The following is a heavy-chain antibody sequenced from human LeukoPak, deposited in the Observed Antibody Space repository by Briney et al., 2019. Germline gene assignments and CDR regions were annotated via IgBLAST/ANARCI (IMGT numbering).Heavy chain of an antibody. CDR1: GFTFSTYD. Sequence: GGSLRLSCAASGFTFSTYDMHWVRQATGKGLEWVSAIDTTGDTYYPGSVKGRFTISRENAKNSLYLQMNSLRAGDTAVYYCARDRGGGHMDVWGKGATVTISS. J-gene: IGHJ6*03. V-gene: IGHV3-13*01. D-gene: IGHD2-15*01. CDR3: ARDRGGGHMDV. CDR2: IDTTGDT.